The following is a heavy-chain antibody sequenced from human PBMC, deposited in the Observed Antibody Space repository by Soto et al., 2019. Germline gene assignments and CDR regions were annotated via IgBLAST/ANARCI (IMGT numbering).Heavy chain of an antibody. Sequence: QVQLVQSGAEVRKPGSSVNVSCKASGTTISTHGIHWVRQAPGQGLEWMGGFVPMFSSSNYAQKFQGRLTIVADESTNSAYMELSSLRADDSAIYYCARSGGTYYFDHWGQGTLVTVSS. CDR1: GTTISTHG. CDR3: ARSGGTYYFDH. J-gene: IGHJ4*02. V-gene: IGHV1-69*01. D-gene: IGHD1-1*01. CDR2: FVPMFSSS.